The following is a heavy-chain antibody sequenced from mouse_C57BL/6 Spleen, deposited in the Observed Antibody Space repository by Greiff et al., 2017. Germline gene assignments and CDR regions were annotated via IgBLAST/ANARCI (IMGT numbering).Heavy chain of an antibody. D-gene: IGHD2-3*01. Sequence: EESGPGLVKPSQSLSLTCSVTGYSITSGYYWNWIRQFPGNKLEWMGYISYDGSNNYNPSLKNRISITRDTSKNQFFLKLNSVTTEDTATYYCARDGYYAYYFDYWGQGTTLTVSS. CDR2: ISYDGSN. CDR1: GYSITSGYY. CDR3: ARDGYYAYYFDY. V-gene: IGHV3-6*01. J-gene: IGHJ2*01.